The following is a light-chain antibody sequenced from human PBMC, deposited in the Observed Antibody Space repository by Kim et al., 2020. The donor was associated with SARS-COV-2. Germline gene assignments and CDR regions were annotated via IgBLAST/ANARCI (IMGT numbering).Light chain of an antibody. Sequence: QPALTQPASVSGSTGQSITISCTGTSSDVGGYNYVSWYQQHPGKAPKLMIYDVSKRPSGVSNRFSGSKSGNTASLTISGLQAEDEADYYCSSYTSSSTYVVFGGGTQLTVL. J-gene: IGLJ2*01. CDR1: SSDVGGYNY. V-gene: IGLV2-14*01. CDR3: SSYTSSSTYVV. CDR2: DVS.